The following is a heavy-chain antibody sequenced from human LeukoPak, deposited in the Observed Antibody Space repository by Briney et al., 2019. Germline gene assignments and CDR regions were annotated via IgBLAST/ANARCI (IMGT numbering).Heavy chain of an antibody. CDR2: ISSNGGST. CDR3: ARVRGAYYFDY. V-gene: IGHV3-64*01. Sequence: GGSLRLSCAASGFTFSSYAMHWVRQAPGKGLEYVSAISSNGGSTYYANSVKGRFTISRDNSKNTLYLQMGSLRAEDMAVYYCARVRGAYYFDYWGQGTLVTVSP. CDR1: GFTFSSYA. J-gene: IGHJ4*02. D-gene: IGHD3-10*01.